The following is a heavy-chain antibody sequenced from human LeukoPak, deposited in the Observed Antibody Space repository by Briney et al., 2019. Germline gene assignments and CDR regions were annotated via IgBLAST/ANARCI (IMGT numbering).Heavy chain of an antibody. CDR2: ISSSSSYI. CDR3: ARDYYDSSGSVDY. D-gene: IGHD3-22*01. CDR1: GFTFSSYS. J-gene: IGHJ4*02. V-gene: IGHV3-21*01. Sequence: PGGSLRLSCVASGFTFSSYSMNWVRQAPGKGLEWVSSISSSSSYIYYADSVKGRFTISRDNAKNSLYLQMNSLRAEDTAVYYCARDYYDSSGSVDYWGQGTLVTVSS.